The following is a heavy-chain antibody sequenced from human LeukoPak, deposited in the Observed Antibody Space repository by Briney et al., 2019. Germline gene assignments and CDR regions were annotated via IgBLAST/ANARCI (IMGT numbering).Heavy chain of an antibody. CDR2: IYHSGST. CDR3: AREHLYDSSGYFDY. V-gene: IGHV4-30-2*01. CDR1: GGSISIGGYS. Sequence: KSSETLSLTCAVSGGSISIGGYSWSWIRQPPGKGLEWIGYIYHSGSTYYNPSLKSRVTISVDRSKNQFSLKLSSVTAADTAVYYCAREHLYDSSGYFDYWGQGTLVTVSS. D-gene: IGHD3-22*01. J-gene: IGHJ4*02.